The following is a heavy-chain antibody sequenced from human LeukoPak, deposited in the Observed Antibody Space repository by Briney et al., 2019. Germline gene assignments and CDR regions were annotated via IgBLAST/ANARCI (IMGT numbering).Heavy chain of an antibody. CDR1: GFTFSSYA. D-gene: IGHD6-25*01. CDR2: ISGSGGST. CDR3: AKGSAIYDAFDI. J-gene: IGHJ3*02. Sequence: GGSLRLSCAASGFTFSSYAMSWVRQAPGKGLEWVSAISGSGGSTYYADSVKGRFTIPRDNSKSTLYLQMNSLRAEDTAVYYCAKGSAIYDAFDIWGQGTMVTVSS. V-gene: IGHV3-23*01.